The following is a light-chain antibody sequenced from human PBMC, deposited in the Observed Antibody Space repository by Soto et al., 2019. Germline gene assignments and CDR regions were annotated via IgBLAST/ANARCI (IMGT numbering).Light chain of an antibody. V-gene: IGKV1-5*01. CDR3: QQYNSYLWT. Sequence: DIQMTQSPSTLSASVGDRVTITCRASQSISSWLAWYQQKPGKAPKLLIYDASSFESGVPSRFSGSGSGTEFTLTISSLQPDDFATYYCQQYNSYLWTFGQGTKVEIK. CDR1: QSISSW. CDR2: DAS. J-gene: IGKJ1*01.